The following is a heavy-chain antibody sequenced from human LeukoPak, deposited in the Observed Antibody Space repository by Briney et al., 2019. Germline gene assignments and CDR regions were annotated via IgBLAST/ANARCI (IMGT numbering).Heavy chain of an antibody. CDR1: GYTFTGYY. CDR3: ARDHNLELVFDF. Sequence: ALVKVSCKASGYTFTGYYMHWVRQAPGQGLEWMGWINPNSGGTNYAQKFQGRVTMTRDTSISTAYMELSRLRSDDTAVYYCARDHNLELVFDFWGQGTLVTVSS. CDR2: INPNSGGT. J-gene: IGHJ4*02. D-gene: IGHD6-13*01. V-gene: IGHV1-2*02.